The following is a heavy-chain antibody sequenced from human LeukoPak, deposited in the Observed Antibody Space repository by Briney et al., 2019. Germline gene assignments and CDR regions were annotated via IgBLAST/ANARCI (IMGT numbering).Heavy chain of an antibody. V-gene: IGHV3-74*01. D-gene: IGHD2-15*01. CDR2: INTDGSST. Sequence: PGGSLTLSCAACGFAFSSYLIHWLRQAPGKGLVWVSRINTDGSSTSYADSVKGRFTISRDNAKNTMYLQMNSLRAEDTAVYYFARSRLSHIVGGDDWGQGTLVTVSS. J-gene: IGHJ4*02. CDR1: GFAFSSYL. CDR3: ARSRLSHIVGGDD.